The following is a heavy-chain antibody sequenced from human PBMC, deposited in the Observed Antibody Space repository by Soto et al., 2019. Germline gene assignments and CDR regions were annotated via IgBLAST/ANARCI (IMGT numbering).Heavy chain of an antibody. CDR3: ARHPRYCSGGSCYSRAYYFDY. V-gene: IGHV4-59*08. D-gene: IGHD2-15*01. CDR1: GGSISSYY. J-gene: IGHJ4*02. Sequence: QVQLQESGPGLVKPSETLSLTCTVSGGSISSYYWSWIRQPPGKGLEWIGYIYYSGSTNYNPSLKSRVTISVDSTKHQVSLNLSSVTAADTAVYYCARHPRYCSGGSCYSRAYYFDYWGQGTLVTVSS. CDR2: IYYSGST.